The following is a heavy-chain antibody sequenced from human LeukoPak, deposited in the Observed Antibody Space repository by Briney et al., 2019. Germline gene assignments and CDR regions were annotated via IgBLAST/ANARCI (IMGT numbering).Heavy chain of an antibody. J-gene: IGHJ4*02. V-gene: IGHV1-18*03. Sequence: GASVKVSCKASGYTFTSYGISWVRQAPGQGLQWMAWISTHNGKTDYAQNFQDRVTVTRDTSTSTVYMELRSLRSDDMAVYFCARDVGTTHFDFWGRGTLVTVSS. CDR1: GYTFTSYG. CDR3: ARDVGTTHFDF. D-gene: IGHD5-12*01. CDR2: ISTHNGKT.